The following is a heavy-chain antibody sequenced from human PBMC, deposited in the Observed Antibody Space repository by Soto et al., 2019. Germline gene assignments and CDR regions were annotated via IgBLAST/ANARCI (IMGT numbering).Heavy chain of an antibody. CDR1: GFTFSSYG. D-gene: IGHD2-15*01. J-gene: IGHJ6*02. V-gene: IGHV3-30*18. Sequence: PGGSLRLSCAASGFTFSSYGMHWVRQAPGKGLEWVAVISYDGSNKYYADSVKGRFTISRDNSKNTLYLQMNSLRAEDTAVYYCAKDRGYCSGGSCYGMDVWGQGTTVTVSS. CDR3: AKDRGYCSGGSCYGMDV. CDR2: ISYDGSNK.